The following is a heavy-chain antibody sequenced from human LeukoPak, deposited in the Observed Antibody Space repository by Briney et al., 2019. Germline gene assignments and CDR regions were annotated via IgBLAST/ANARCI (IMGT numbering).Heavy chain of an antibody. CDR1: GDAISSSNSD. CDR2: LYYSGSS. J-gene: IGHJ4*02. D-gene: IGHD3-10*01. CDR3: VIMAGY. V-gene: IGHV4-39*01. Sequence: SETLSLTCTVSGDAISSSNSDRGWIRQPPGKGLEWIGSLYYSGSSYYNPSLKSRVTISADTSKNQFSLKLTSVTAADTAVYYCVIMAGYWGQGTLVTVSS.